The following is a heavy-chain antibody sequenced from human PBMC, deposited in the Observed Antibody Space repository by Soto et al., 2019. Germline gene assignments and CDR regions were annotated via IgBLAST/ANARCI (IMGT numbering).Heavy chain of an antibody. Sequence: EVQLLESGGGLVQPGGSLRLSCAASGFTFSNYAMSWVRQAPGKGLEWVSAINNGGDTYYADPVKGRFTISRDNSKNMLSLQMTSLRAEDTAVYYCAKEGKEAAFDLWGQGTMVTVSS. J-gene: IGHJ3*01. CDR1: GFTFSNYA. CDR3: AKEGKEAAFDL. V-gene: IGHV3-23*01. CDR2: INNGGDT.